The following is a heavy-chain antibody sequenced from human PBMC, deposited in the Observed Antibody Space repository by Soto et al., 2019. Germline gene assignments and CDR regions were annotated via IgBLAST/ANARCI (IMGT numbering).Heavy chain of an antibody. CDR1: GVTVSSNY. V-gene: IGHV3-66*04. J-gene: IGHJ4*02. D-gene: IGHD5-18*01. Sequence: EVQLVESGGGVVQPGGSLRLSCAASGVTVSSNYMSWVRQAPGKGLEWVSVIYSGGSTYYADSVKGRFTISRDNSKNTLYLQMNSLRAEDTAVYYCARHGYNYGGGYFDSWGQGTLVTVSS. CDR2: IYSGGST. CDR3: ARHGYNYGGGYFDS.